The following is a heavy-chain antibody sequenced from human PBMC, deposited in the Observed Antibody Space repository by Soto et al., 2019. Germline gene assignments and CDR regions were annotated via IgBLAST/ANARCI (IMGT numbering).Heavy chain of an antibody. CDR2: ISYDGSNK. Sequence: GGSLRLSCAASGFTFSSYAMHWVRQAPGKGLEWVAVISYDGSNKYYADSVKGRFTISRDNSKNTLYLQMNSLRAEDTAVYYCARDLETYYDYVWGSPYYYYGMDVWGQGTTVTVSS. CDR3: ARDLETYYDYVWGSPYYYYGMDV. CDR1: GFTFSSYA. D-gene: IGHD3-16*01. J-gene: IGHJ6*02. V-gene: IGHV3-30-3*01.